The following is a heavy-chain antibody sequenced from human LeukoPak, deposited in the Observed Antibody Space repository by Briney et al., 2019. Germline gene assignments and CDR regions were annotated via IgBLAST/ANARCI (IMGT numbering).Heavy chain of an antibody. CDR3: ARDSATGDY. J-gene: IGHJ4*02. D-gene: IGHD1-26*01. Sequence: GGSLRLSCAASGFTFSSYSMNWVRQAPGKGLEWVSSIGSSSSYIYYADSVKGRFTISRDNAKNSLYLQMNSLRAEDTAVYYCARDSATGDYWGQGTLVTVSS. V-gene: IGHV3-21*01. CDR2: IGSSSSYI. CDR1: GFTFSSYS.